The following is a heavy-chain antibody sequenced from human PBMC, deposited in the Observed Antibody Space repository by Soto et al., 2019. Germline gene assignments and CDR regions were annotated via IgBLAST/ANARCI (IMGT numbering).Heavy chain of an antibody. CDR3: TRTICFNNNCYDWYFDL. J-gene: IGHJ2*01. Sequence: QVQLVESGGGVVQPGRSLRLSCSASGFTFNTYGMHWVRQAPGKGLEWVAVMWNDGSYKYADSVKGRLTISRDNSKNTSYLQMDSLRTEDTAMYYCTRTICFNNNCYDWYFDLWGRGTLVTVSS. V-gene: IGHV3-33*01. D-gene: IGHD2-2*01. CDR1: GFTFNTYG. CDR2: MWNDGSYK.